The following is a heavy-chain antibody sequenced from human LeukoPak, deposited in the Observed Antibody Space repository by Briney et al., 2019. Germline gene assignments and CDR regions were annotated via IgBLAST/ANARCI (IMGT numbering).Heavy chain of an antibody. Sequence: PGGSLRLSCAASGFTFSSYSMNWVRQAPGKGLEWVSSISSSSSYIYYADSVKGRFTISRDNAKNSLYLQMNSLRAEDTAVYYCAREFNDYGDYLDYWGQGTLSPSPQ. D-gene: IGHD4-17*01. J-gene: IGHJ4*02. CDR2: ISSSSSYI. CDR1: GFTFSSYS. V-gene: IGHV3-21*01. CDR3: AREFNDYGDYLDY.